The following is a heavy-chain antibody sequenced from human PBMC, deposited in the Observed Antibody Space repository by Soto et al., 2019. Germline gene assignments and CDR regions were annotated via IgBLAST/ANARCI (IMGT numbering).Heavy chain of an antibody. D-gene: IGHD5-18*01. CDR3: AKDAGGYNYGYPVY. Sequence: QVQLVESGGGVVQPGRSLRLSCAASGFTFTSYGIHWVRQAPGKGLEWVAVISYDGSNTYYADSVKGRFTISRDNSKNTLYLQMNSLRAEDTAVYYCAKDAGGYNYGYPVYWGQGTLVTVSS. J-gene: IGHJ4*02. CDR2: ISYDGSNT. V-gene: IGHV3-30*18. CDR1: GFTFTSYG.